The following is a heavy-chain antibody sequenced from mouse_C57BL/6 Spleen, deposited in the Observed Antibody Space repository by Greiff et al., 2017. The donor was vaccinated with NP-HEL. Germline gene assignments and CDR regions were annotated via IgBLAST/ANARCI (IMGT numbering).Heavy chain of an antibody. V-gene: IGHV1-85*01. CDR3: ARSGTTVVGYFDY. D-gene: IGHD1-1*01. J-gene: IGHJ2*01. CDR1: GYTFTSYD. CDR2: IYPRDGST. Sequence: QVQLKESGPELVKPGASVKLSCKASGYTFTSYDINWVKQRPGQGLEWIGWIYPRDGSTKYNEKFKGKATLTVDTSSSTAYMELHSLTSEDSAVYFCARSGTTVVGYFDYWGQGTTLTVSS.